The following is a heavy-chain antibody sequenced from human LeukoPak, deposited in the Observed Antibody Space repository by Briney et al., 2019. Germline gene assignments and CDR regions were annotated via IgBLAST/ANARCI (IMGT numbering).Heavy chain of an antibody. V-gene: IGHV3-48*03. D-gene: IGHD6-13*01. CDR3: ARVGALSSSWLLY. J-gene: IGHJ4*02. CDR2: ISSRAGTI. CDR1: GFTFSSYE. Sequence: GGSLRLSCAASGFTFSSYEMNWVRQAPGKGLEWVSSISSRAGTIYYADSVKGRFTISRDNAKNSMYLQMNSLRAEDTAVYYCARVGALSSSWLLYWGQGALVTVSS.